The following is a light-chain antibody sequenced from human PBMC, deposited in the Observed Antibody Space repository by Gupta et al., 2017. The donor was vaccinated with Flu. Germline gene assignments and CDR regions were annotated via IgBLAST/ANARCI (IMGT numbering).Light chain of an antibody. J-gene: IGKJ3*01. CDR3: LQSDSTPLLT. CDR1: HSISNY. V-gene: IGKV1-39*01. CDR2: RAS. Sequence: SSLSASVGDRVTITCRASHSISNYLNWYQKKPGEAPKLLIYRASSWQSGVPSRFSGSGSGTDFTLTISSLQPEDSASYFCLQSDSTPLLTFGPGTKVDIK.